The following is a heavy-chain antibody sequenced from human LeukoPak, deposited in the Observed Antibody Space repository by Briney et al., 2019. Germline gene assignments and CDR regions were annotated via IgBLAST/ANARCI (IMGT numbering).Heavy chain of an antibody. CDR3: ARGRATDLSYYYYGVDV. D-gene: IGHD5-12*01. CDR1: GGTFSSYA. J-gene: IGHJ6*02. CDR2: IIPIFGTA. V-gene: IGHV1-69*13. Sequence: SVKVSCKASGGTFSSYAISWVRQAPGQGLEWMGGIIPIFGTANYAQKFQGRVTITADESTSKDYMELSSLRSEDTAVYYCARGRATDLSYYYYGVDVWGQGTTVTVSS.